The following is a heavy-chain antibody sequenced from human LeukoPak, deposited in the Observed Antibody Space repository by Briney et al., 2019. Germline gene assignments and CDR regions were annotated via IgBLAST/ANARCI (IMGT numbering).Heavy chain of an antibody. CDR1: GGSISSSRYY. CDR3: ASHSSYDSSGYYYYYYYMDV. V-gene: IGHV4-39*01. Sequence: SETLSLTCTVSGGSISSSRYYWGWIRQPPGKGLEWMGSIYYSGSTYYNPSLKSRVTISVDPSKNQFSLKLSSVTAPDTAVYYCASHSSYDSSGYYYYYYYMDVWGKGTTVTISS. CDR2: IYYSGST. J-gene: IGHJ6*03. D-gene: IGHD3-22*01.